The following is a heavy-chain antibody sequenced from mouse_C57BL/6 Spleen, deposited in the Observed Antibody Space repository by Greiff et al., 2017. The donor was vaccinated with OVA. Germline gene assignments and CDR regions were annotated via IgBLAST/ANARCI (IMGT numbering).Heavy chain of an antibody. CDR3: ARRDWESYWYFDV. CDR2: IDPSDSYT. J-gene: IGHJ1*03. CDR1: GYTFTSYW. D-gene: IGHD4-1*01. Sequence: QVQLQQPGAELVMPGASVKLSCKASGYTFTSYWMHWVKQRPGQGLEWIGEIDPSDSYTNYNQKFKGKSTLTVDKSSSTAYMQLSSLTSEDSAVYYCARRDWESYWYFDVWGTGTTVTVSS. V-gene: IGHV1-69*01.